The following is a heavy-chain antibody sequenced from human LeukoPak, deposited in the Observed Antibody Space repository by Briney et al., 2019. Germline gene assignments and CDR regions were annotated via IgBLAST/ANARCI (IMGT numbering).Heavy chain of an antibody. CDR1: GCTFTSYA. CDR3: ARDYYDSSGYYYEGY. J-gene: IGHJ4*02. Sequence: GASVKVSCKASGCTFTSYAMNWVRQAPGRGLEWMGWINTNTGNPTYAQGFTGRFVFSLDTSVSTAYLQISSLKAEDTAVYYCARDYYDSSGYYYEGYWGQGTLVTVSS. CDR2: INTNTGNP. D-gene: IGHD3-22*01. V-gene: IGHV7-4-1*02.